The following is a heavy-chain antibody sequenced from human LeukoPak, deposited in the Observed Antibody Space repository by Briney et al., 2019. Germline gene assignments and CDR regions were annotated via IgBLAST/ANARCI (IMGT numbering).Heavy chain of an antibody. J-gene: IGHJ4*02. CDR1: GFTFSSYA. CDR2: ISGSGAGT. V-gene: IGHV3-23*01. CDR3: AKDPSGSGSYVPDY. Sequence: GGSLRLSCAASGFTFSSYAMSWVRQAPGKGLEWVSAISGSGAGTYADSVKGRFTIFRDNSKNTLYLQMNSLRVEDTAVYYCAKDPSGSGSYVPDYWGQGTLVTVSS. D-gene: IGHD3-10*01.